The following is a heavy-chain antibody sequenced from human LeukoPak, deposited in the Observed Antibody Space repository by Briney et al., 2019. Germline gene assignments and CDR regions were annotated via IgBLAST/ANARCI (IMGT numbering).Heavy chain of an antibody. CDR2: IYSGGST. J-gene: IGHJ3*02. CDR3: ARAWWFGEDAFDI. D-gene: IGHD3-10*01. Sequence: GGSLRLSCAASGLTVSSNYMSWVRQAPGKGRDWVSVIYSGGSTYYADSVKGRFTISRDNSKNTLYLQMNSLRAEDTAVYYCARAWWFGEDAFDIWGQGTMVTVSS. V-gene: IGHV3-53*01. CDR1: GLTVSSNY.